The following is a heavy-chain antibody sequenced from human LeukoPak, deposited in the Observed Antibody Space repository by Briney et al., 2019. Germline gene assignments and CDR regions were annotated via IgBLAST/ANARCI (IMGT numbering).Heavy chain of an antibody. J-gene: IGHJ4*02. D-gene: IGHD3-3*01. Sequence: SVKVSCKASGGTFSSYAISWVRQAPGQGLEWMGRIIPILGIANYAQKFQGRVTITADKSTSTAYMELSSLRSEDTAVYYCARDDARFLEWPPRFDYWGQGTLVTVSS. CDR2: IIPILGIA. CDR3: ARDDARFLEWPPRFDY. V-gene: IGHV1-69*04. CDR1: GGTFSSYA.